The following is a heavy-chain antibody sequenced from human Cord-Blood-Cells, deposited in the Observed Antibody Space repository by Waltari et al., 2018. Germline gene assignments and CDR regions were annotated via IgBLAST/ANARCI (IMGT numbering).Heavy chain of an antibody. D-gene: IGHD6-6*01. Sequence: QLQLQESGPGLVKPSETLSLTCTVPGGSISSSSYYWGWIRQPPGKGLGWIGSIYYSGSTYYNPSLKSRVTISVDTSKNQFSLKLSSVTAADTAVYYCASEYSSSSNWFDPWGQGTLVTVSS. J-gene: IGHJ5*02. CDR2: IYYSGST. CDR1: GGSISSSSYY. CDR3: ASEYSSSSNWFDP. V-gene: IGHV4-39*01.